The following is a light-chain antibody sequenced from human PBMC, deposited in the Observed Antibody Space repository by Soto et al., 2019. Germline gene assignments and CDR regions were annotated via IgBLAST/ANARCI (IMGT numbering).Light chain of an antibody. Sequence: DIQMTQSPSSLSASVGERVTITFRASQSISSYLNWYQQKPGKAPKLLIYAASGLQSGVPSRFSGSGSGTHFTLTISSLQPEDFATYYCQQSYNTPWTLGQGTKVDIK. CDR3: QQSYNTPWT. CDR2: AAS. CDR1: QSISSY. J-gene: IGKJ1*01. V-gene: IGKV1-39*01.